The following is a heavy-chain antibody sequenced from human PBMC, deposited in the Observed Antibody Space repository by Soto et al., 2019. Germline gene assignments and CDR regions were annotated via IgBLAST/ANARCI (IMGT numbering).Heavy chain of an antibody. J-gene: IGHJ4*02. Sequence: PGGSLRLSCAASGFTFSSYSMNWVRQAPGKGLEWVSSISSSSSYIYYADSVKGRFTISRDNAKNSLYLQMNSLRAEDTAVYYCAREGLGYCSSTSCFGNDYWGQGTLVTVSS. D-gene: IGHD2-2*01. CDR2: ISSSSSYI. V-gene: IGHV3-21*01. CDR3: AREGLGYCSSTSCFGNDY. CDR1: GFTFSSYS.